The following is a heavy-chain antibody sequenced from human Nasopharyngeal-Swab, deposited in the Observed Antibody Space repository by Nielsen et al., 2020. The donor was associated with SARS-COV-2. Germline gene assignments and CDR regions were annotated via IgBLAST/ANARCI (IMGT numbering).Heavy chain of an antibody. J-gene: IGHJ3*02. CDR3: ARHRFCSSDGCSIDAFDM. D-gene: IGHD6-19*01. CDR2: IDPSDSYT. V-gene: IGHV5-10-1*01. Sequence: GESLKISCQGSGYSFTDHWISWVRQMPGKGLEWMGRIDPSDSYTNYNPSFQGHVTISADKSITTAYLQWSSLKAWDTAMYYCARHRFCSSDGCSIDAFDMWGQGTMVTVSS. CDR1: GYSFTDHW.